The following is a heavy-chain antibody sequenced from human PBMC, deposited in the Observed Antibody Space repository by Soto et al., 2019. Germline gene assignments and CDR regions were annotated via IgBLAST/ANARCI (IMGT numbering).Heavy chain of an antibody. CDR2: IRYDGSNK. J-gene: IGHJ4*02. CDR3: AQDTYYHDTSGYYTFDY. V-gene: IGHV3-30*02. CDR1: GLTFSSYG. D-gene: IGHD3-22*01. Sequence: GGSLRLSCAASGLTFSSYGMHWVSQAQGRGLEWVSGIRYDGSNKYYVDSVKGRFTISRDNSKNTLDLQMNSLRVEDTAVFYCAQDTYYHDTSGYYTFDYWGQGALVTVSS.